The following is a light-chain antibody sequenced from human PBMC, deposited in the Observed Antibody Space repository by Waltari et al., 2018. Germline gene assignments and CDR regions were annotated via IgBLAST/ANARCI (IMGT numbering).Light chain of an antibody. V-gene: IGLV4-69*02. Sequence: QLVLTQSPSASASLGASVKLTCTLSSGHSSNIVAWHQQQPEKGPRFLMKVNSDGSQSKGDEIPDRFSGSSSGAERYLTISTVQSEDEAVYYCQTGGHGTWVFGGGTKLTVL. CDR3: QTGGHGTWV. CDR2: VNSDGSQ. J-gene: IGLJ3*02. CDR1: SGHSSNI.